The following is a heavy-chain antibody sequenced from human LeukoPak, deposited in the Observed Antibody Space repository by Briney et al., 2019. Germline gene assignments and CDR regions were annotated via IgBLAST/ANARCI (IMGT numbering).Heavy chain of an antibody. CDR1: GGSISSYY. V-gene: IGHV4-59*08. Sequence: PSETLSLTCTVSGGSISSYYWSWIRQPPGKGLEWIGYIFDSGSTNYNPSLKSRVTISVDTSKSQFSLRLSSVTAADTAVYYCASRGIAAAGEDYWGQGTLVTVSS. J-gene: IGHJ4*02. D-gene: IGHD6-13*01. CDR3: ASRGIAAAGEDY. CDR2: IFDSGST.